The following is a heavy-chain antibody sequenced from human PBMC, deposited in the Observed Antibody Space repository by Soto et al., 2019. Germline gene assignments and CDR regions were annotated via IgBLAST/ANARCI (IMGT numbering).Heavy chain of an antibody. J-gene: IGHJ4*02. V-gene: IGHV3-30-3*01. D-gene: IGHD2-8*01. CDR3: ARSRNGAVPDSINF. CDR2: ISRDGSSK. Sequence: SLSLLCPASGFTFSRYAMHWVRQAPGEGLEWVAVISRDGSSKYYGDSVKGRFTVSRDNSNNTLYLSMTSLRPDDTAVFYCARSRNGAVPDSINFWGQGTLVHVSS. CDR1: GFTFSRYA.